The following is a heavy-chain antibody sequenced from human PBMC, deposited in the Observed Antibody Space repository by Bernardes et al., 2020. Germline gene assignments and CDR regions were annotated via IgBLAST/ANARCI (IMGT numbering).Heavy chain of an antibody. J-gene: IGHJ4*02. CDR1: GFTFSSSW. V-gene: IGHV3-74*03. Sequence: AEPLLLSCAASGFTFSSSWMHWVRQAPGPGLVWVSRVKSDGSSTTYADSVKGRFTISRDNAKNTLYLQMNSLRAEDTAVYYCARGGFDSYSGSSLSAFDYWGQGDLVTGSS. CDR3: ARGGFDSYSGSSLSAFDY. D-gene: IGHD6-6*01. CDR2: VKSDGSST.